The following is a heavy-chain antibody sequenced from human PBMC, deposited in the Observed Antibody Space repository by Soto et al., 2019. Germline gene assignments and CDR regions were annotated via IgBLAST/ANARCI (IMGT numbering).Heavy chain of an antibody. Sequence: ASVKVSCKASGYTFTGYYMHWVRQAPGQGLEWMGIINPSGGSTSYAQKFQGRVTMTRDTSTSTVYMELSSLRSEDTAVYYCARDGYSSSWFWGGGYYYYYGMDVWGQGTTGTVSS. CDR1: GYTFTGYY. D-gene: IGHD6-13*01. V-gene: IGHV1-46*01. CDR3: ARDGYSSSWFWGGGYYYYYGMDV. CDR2: INPSGGST. J-gene: IGHJ6*02.